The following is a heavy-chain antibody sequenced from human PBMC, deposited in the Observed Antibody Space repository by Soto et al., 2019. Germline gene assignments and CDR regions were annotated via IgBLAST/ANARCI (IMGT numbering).Heavy chain of an antibody. J-gene: IGHJ4*02. Sequence: SETLSLTCTVSGDSVTNYFWSWMRQPPGKGLEWIGHMYHGGRTNYSPSLKSRVTMSLDSYKNQFSLNLSSVTAADTAVYFCARDPGYRNNGVCPIFDFWGKGVLVT. CDR2: MYHGGRT. CDR1: GDSVTNYF. V-gene: IGHV4-59*02. CDR3: ARDPGYRNNGVCPIFDF. D-gene: IGHD2-8*01.